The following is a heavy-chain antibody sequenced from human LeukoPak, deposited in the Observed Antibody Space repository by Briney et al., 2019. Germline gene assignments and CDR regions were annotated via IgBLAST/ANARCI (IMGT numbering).Heavy chain of an antibody. CDR3: AKDPYSVPADYFDY. Sequence: GGSLRLSCAASGFTFSNYWMHWVRQAPGKGLVWVSRIYNDGSSTTYADSVKGRFTISRDNAKSTLYLQMNSLRAEDTALYYCAKDPYSVPADYFDYWGQGTLVTVSS. J-gene: IGHJ4*02. CDR2: IYNDGSST. V-gene: IGHV3-74*01. D-gene: IGHD2-15*01. CDR1: GFTFSNYW.